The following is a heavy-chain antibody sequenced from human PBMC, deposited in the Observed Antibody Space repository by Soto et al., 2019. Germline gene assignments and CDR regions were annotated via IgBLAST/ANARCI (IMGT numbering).Heavy chain of an antibody. CDR2: INPNNDNS. V-gene: IGHV1-18*04. CDR1: GYTFTSHG. Sequence: RASVKVSGKTSGYTFTSHGISWVRQAPGQGLEWVGWINPNNDNSVSAQKFQDRVTLTTDTSTSTVYMELRSLTSDDTAFYYCARSPTYSRLGDHWGQGTLVTVSS. D-gene: IGHD3-22*01. CDR3: ARSPTYSRLGDH. J-gene: IGHJ4*02.